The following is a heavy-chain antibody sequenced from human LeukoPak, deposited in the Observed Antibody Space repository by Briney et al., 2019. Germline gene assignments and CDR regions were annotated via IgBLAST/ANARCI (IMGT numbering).Heavy chain of an antibody. V-gene: IGHV4-34*01. J-gene: IGHJ4*02. Sequence: PSETLSLTCALYGGSFSGYYWSWIRQPPGKGLEWIGEINHSGSTSYNPSLKSRVTISVDTSKNQFSLNLMSVTAADTAIYYCARSPPGHVLTGSSGRDSWGQGTLVTVSS. D-gene: IGHD3-9*01. CDR2: INHSGST. CDR3: ARSPPGHVLTGSSGRDS. CDR1: GGSFSGYY.